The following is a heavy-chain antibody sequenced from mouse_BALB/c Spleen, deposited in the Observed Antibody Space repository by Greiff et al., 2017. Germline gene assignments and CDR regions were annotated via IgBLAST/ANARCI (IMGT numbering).Heavy chain of an antibody. CDR2: IDPANGNT. CDR1: GFNIKDTY. D-gene: IGHD2-2*01. V-gene: IGHV14-3*02. Sequence: VQLQQSGAELVKPGASVKLSCTASGFNIKDTYMHWVKQRPEQGLEWIGRIDPANGNTQYDPTFQGKATITADTSSNTAYLQLSSLTSEDTAVYYCARIYYGYDCFDYWGQGTTLTVSS. J-gene: IGHJ2*01. CDR3: ARIYYGYDCFDY.